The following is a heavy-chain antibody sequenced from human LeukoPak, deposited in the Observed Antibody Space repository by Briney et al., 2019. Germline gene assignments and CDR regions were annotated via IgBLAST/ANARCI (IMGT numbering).Heavy chain of an antibody. J-gene: IGHJ4*02. V-gene: IGHV4-59*12. Sequence: SETLSLTCTVSGGSISSYYWSWIRQPPGKGLEWIGYIYYSGSTNYNPSLKSRVTISVDTSKNQFSLKLSSVTAADTAVYYCATSIGSWYYFDYWGQGTLVTVSS. CDR1: GGSISSYY. CDR2: IYYSGST. CDR3: ATSIGSWYYFDY. D-gene: IGHD6-13*01.